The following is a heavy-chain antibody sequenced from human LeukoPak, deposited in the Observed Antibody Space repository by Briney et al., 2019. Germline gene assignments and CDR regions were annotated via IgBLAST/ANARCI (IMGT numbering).Heavy chain of an antibody. J-gene: IGHJ4*02. CDR2: ISGTSSTL. Sequence: GGSLRLSCAASGFRLSNYEMNWVRQAPGKGLEWVSYISGTSSTLYYADSVKGRFTISRDNAKNSLYLQMNSLRAEDTAVYYCARATLFGYWGQGTLVTVSS. D-gene: IGHD4-17*01. V-gene: IGHV3-48*03. CDR3: ARATLFGY. CDR1: GFRLSNYE.